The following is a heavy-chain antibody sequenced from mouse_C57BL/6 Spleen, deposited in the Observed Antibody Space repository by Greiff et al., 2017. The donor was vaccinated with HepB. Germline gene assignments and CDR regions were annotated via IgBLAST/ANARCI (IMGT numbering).Heavy chain of an antibody. CDR1: GYTFTDYE. D-gene: IGHD2-3*01. CDR2: IDPETGGT. V-gene: IGHV1-15*01. CDR3: TRRGLLLYYAMDY. Sequence: QVQLQQSGAELVRPGASVTLSCKASGYTFTDYEMHWVKQTPVHGLEWIGAIDPETGGTAYNQKFKGKAILTADKSSSTAYMELRSLTSEDSAVYYCTRRGLLLYYAMDYWGQGTSVTVSS. J-gene: IGHJ4*01.